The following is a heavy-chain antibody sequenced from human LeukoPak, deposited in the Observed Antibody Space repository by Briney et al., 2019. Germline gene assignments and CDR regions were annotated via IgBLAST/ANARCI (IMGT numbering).Heavy chain of an antibody. J-gene: IGHJ3*02. Sequence: SETLSLTCAVYGGSFSGYYWSWIRQPPGKGLEWIGEINHSGSTNYNPSLKSRVTISVDTSKNQFSLKVSSVTAADTAVYYCARFLSRRAAFDIWGQGTVVTVAS. CDR2: INHSGST. CDR1: GGSFSGYY. CDR3: ARFLSRRAAFDI. V-gene: IGHV4-34*01.